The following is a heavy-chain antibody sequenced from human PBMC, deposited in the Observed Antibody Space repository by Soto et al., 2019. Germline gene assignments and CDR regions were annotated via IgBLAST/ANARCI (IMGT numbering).Heavy chain of an antibody. Sequence: GGSLRLSCAASGFTFSSYGMHWVRQAPGKGLEWVAVIWYDGSNKYYADSVKGRFTISRDNSKNTLYLQMNSLRAEDTAVYYCARDHDILTGYYYYGMDVWGQGTTVTVSS. CDR3: ARDHDILTGYYYYGMDV. CDR2: IWYDGSNK. J-gene: IGHJ6*02. D-gene: IGHD3-9*01. V-gene: IGHV3-33*01. CDR1: GFTFSSYG.